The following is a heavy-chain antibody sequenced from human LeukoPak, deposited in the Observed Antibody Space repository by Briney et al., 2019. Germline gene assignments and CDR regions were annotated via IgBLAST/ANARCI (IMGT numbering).Heavy chain of an antibody. CDR1: GFTFSSYA. CDR3: ARDTWARPMDV. CDR2: ISYDGSNK. J-gene: IGHJ6*04. V-gene: IGHV3-30-3*01. Sequence: GGSLRLTCAASGFTFSSYAMHWVRQAPGKGLEWVAVISYDGSNKYYADSVKGRFTISRDNSKNTLYLQMNSLRAEDTAVYYCARDTWARPMDVWGKGTTVTVSS. D-gene: IGHD6-6*01.